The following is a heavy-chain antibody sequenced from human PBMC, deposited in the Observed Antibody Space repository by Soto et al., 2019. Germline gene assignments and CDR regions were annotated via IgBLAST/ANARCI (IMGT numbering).Heavy chain of an antibody. CDR1: GYTFTGYY. CDR2: INPNSGGT. CDR3: ARGRAIAARPYYYYGMAV. J-gene: IGHJ6*02. D-gene: IGHD6-6*01. Sequence: GASVKVSCKASGYTFTGYYMHWVRQAPGQGLEWMGWINPNSGGTNYAQKFQGWVTMTRDTSISTAYMELSRLRSDDTAVYYCARGRAIAARPYYYYGMAVWGQGTTVTVSS. V-gene: IGHV1-2*04.